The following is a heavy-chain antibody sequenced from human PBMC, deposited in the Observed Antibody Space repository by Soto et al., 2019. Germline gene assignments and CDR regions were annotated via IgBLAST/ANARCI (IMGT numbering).Heavy chain of an antibody. J-gene: IGHJ4*02. D-gene: IGHD1-26*01. CDR3: GRGRSGQIVVFY. Sequence: QVQLVQSGAEVKKPGASVKVSCKASGYTFTGHYIHWVRQAPEQGPEWMGEIGPESGATRYAQRFQGRVTMTRDMSITKVYMELNNLSPDDTAVYYCGRGRSGQIVVFYWGQGTPVTVSS. CDR1: GYTFTGHY. V-gene: IGHV1-2*02. CDR2: IGPESGAT.